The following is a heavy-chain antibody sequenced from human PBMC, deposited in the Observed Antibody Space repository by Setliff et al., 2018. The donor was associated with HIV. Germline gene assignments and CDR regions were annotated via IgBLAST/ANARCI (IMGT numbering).Heavy chain of an antibody. V-gene: IGHV4-34*01. CDR3: ARGGLGVVGAIDY. J-gene: IGHJ4*02. CDR2: IIHSGST. Sequence: LSLTCAVYGGSFSGYYWTWIRQPPGRGLEWIGEIIHSGSTNYNRSLKSRVTISVDTSKNQFSLNLSSVTAADTAVYYCARGGLGVVGAIDYWSQGTLVTV. D-gene: IGHD2-15*01. CDR1: GGSFSGYY.